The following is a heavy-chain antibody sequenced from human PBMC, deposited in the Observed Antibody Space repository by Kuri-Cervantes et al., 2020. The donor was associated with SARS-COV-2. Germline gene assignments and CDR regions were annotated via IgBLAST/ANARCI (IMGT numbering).Heavy chain of an antibody. CDR2: INPDGSYT. CDR3: VRDGDHWNFDY. J-gene: IGHJ4*02. Sequence: GESLKISCAASGFTFSGHWIRWVRQAPGKGLVWVSRINPDGSYTNNADSVKGRFTLSRDNAKSMLFLQMNSLRAEDTAVYYCVRDGDHWNFDYWGQGTLVTVSS. D-gene: IGHD1-1*01. CDR1: GFTFSGHW. V-gene: IGHV3-74*01.